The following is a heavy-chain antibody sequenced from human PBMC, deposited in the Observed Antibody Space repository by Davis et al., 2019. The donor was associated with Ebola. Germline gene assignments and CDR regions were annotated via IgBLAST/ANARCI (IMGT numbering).Heavy chain of an antibody. Sequence: GESLKISCAASGFTFSSYWMSWVRQAPGKGLEWVANIKQDGSEKYYVDSVKGRFTISRDNAKNSLYLQMNSLRAEDTAVYYCARDRAYYYDSSGYYYHDYWGQGTLVTVSS. CDR2: IKQDGSEK. CDR3: ARDRAYYYDSSGYYYHDY. J-gene: IGHJ4*02. CDR1: GFTFSSYW. V-gene: IGHV3-7*03. D-gene: IGHD3-22*01.